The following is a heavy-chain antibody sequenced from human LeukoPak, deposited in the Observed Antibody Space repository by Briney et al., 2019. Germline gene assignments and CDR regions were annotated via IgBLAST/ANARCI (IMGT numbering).Heavy chain of an antibody. Sequence: GGSLRLSCAASGFTFSSYTMNWVRQAPGRGLEWVSCISSSSTYMLYADSAKGRFTISRDNAKNTLYLQMNSLRAEDTAVYYCAREVRAGFGELLRRGDAFDIWGQGTMVTVSS. J-gene: IGHJ3*02. V-gene: IGHV3-21*01. CDR3: AREVRAGFGELLRRGDAFDI. CDR1: GFTFSSYT. D-gene: IGHD3-10*01. CDR2: ISSSSTYM.